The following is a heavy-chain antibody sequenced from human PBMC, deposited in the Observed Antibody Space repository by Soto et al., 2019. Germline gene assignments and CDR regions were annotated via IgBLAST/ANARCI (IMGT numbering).Heavy chain of an antibody. CDR2: ISGSGGST. V-gene: IGHV3-23*01. Sequence: GGSLRLSCAASGFTFNTYTMSWVRQAPGKGLEWVSAISGSGGSTYYADSVEGRFTISRDSSKNTLYLKMNSLRAEDMAVYYCAKNRESGTYYVDAFDIWGQGTMVTVSS. CDR3: AKNRESGTYYVDAFDI. CDR1: GFTFNTYT. D-gene: IGHD1-26*01. J-gene: IGHJ3*02.